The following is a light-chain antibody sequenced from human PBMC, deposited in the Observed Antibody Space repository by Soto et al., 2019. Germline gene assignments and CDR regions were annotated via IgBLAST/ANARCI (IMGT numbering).Light chain of an antibody. CDR1: QDISNY. V-gene: IGKV1-33*01. CDR2: DAS. Sequence: DIQMTQSPSSLSASVGDRVTITCQASQDISNYLNWYQQKPGKAPKLLSDDASNLETGVPSRFSGSGSGTDFTFTISSLQPEDIATYYCQQYDNRPFTFGPGTKVDIK. CDR3: QQYDNRPFT. J-gene: IGKJ3*01.